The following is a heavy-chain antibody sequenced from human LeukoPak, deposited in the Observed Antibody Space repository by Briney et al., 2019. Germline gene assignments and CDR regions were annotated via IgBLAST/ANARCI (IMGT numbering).Heavy chain of an antibody. D-gene: IGHD4-11*01. CDR2: MNPNSGNT. CDR1: GYTFTNFD. V-gene: IGHV1-8*03. Sequence: ASVKVSCKASGYTFTNFDINWVRQATGQGLEWMGWMNPNSGNTGSAQKFQGRVTITTNTAISTAYMELSSLRYEDSAVYYCARVGYSNSYDYWGQGTLVTVSS. CDR3: ARVGYSNSYDY. J-gene: IGHJ4*02.